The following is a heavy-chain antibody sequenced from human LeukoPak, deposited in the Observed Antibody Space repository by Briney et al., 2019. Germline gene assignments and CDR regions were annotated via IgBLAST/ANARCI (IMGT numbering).Heavy chain of an antibody. CDR2: IKSKTDGGTT. D-gene: IGHD3-22*01. V-gene: IGHV3-15*01. Sequence: PGGSLRLSCAASGFTFSNAWMSWVRQAPGKGLEWVGRIKSKTDGGTTDYAAPVKGRFTISRDDSKSTLYLQMNSLKTEDTAVYYCTTILTYYYDSSGYPAYYFDYWGQGTLVTVSS. J-gene: IGHJ4*02. CDR3: TTILTYYYDSSGYPAYYFDY. CDR1: GFTFSNAW.